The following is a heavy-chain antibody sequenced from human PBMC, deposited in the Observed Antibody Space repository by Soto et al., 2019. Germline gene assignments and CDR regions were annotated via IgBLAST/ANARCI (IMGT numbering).Heavy chain of an antibody. V-gene: IGHV4-4*07. CDR1: GGSISSYY. Sequence: SETLSLTCTVSGGSISSYYWSWIRQPAGKGLEWIGRIYTSGSTNYNPSLKGRVTMSVDTSKNQFSLKLSSVTAADTAVYYCARVGRITIFGVVIIGGMDVWGQGTTVTVSS. D-gene: IGHD3-3*01. CDR3: ARVGRITIFGVVIIGGMDV. J-gene: IGHJ6*02. CDR2: IYTSGST.